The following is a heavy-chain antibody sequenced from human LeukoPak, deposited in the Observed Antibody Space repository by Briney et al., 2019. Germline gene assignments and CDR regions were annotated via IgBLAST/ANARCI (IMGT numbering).Heavy chain of an antibody. CDR2: IYYSGST. CDR1: GGSISSYY. D-gene: IGHD3-22*01. CDR3: ARHAADSSGSFNWLDP. Sequence: SETLSLTCTVSGGSISSYYWSWIRQPPGKGLEWIGYIYYSGSTNYNPSLKSRVTISVDTSKNQFSLKLSSVTAADTAVYYCARHAADSSGSFNWLDPWGQGTLVTVSS. V-gene: IGHV4-59*08. J-gene: IGHJ5*02.